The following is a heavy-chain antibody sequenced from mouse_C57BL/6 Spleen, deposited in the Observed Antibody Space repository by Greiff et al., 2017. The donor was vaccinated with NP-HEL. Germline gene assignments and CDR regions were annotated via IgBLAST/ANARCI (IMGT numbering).Heavy chain of an antibody. Sequence: EVKVEESGGGLVQPGGSMKLSCAASGFTFSDAWMDWVRQSPEKGLEWVAEIRNKANNHATYYAESVKGRFTIARDDSKSSVYLQMNSLRAEDTGIDYGVYYDCSLFAYWGQGTLVTVSA. CDR1: GFTFSDAW. CDR3: VYYDCSLFAY. D-gene: IGHD2-4*01. V-gene: IGHV6-6*01. J-gene: IGHJ3*01. CDR2: IRNKANNHAT.